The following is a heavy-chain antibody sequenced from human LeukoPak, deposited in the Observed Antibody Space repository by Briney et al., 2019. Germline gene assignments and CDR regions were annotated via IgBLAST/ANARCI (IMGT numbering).Heavy chain of an antibody. CDR1: GFTFSSYG. CDR3: AKPLYDILTGYNFDY. CDR2: IRYDGSNK. D-gene: IGHD3-9*01. Sequence: PGGSLRLSCAASGFTFSSYGMHWVRQAPGKGLEWVAFIRYDGSNKYYADSVKGRFTISRDNSKNTLYLQMNSLRAEDTAVYYCAKPLYDILTGYNFDYWGQGTLVTVSS. V-gene: IGHV3-30*02. J-gene: IGHJ4*02.